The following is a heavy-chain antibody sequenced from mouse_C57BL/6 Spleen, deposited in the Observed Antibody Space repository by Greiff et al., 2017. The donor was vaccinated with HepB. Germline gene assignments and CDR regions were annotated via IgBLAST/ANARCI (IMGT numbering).Heavy chain of an antibody. CDR2: ISYDGSN. J-gene: IGHJ2*01. CDR1: GYSITSGYY. Sequence: EVQLQESGPGLVKPAPSLSLTCSVTGYSITSGYYWNWIRQFPGNKLGWMGNISYDGSNNYNPTLKNRISITRDTSKNQFFLKLNSLTTEDTATYYCARDPHSNYFDYWGQGTTLTVSS. CDR3: ARDPHSNYFDY. D-gene: IGHD2-5*01. V-gene: IGHV3-6*01.